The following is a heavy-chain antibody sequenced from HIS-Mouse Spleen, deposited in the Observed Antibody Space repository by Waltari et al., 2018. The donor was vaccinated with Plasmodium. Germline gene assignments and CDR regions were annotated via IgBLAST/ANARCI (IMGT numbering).Heavy chain of an antibody. CDR1: GGSFSGYS. J-gene: IGHJ2*01. CDR3: ARGLRGHYWYFDL. Sequence: QVQLQQWGAGLLKPAATLSLTFAVYGGSFSGYSWSWITQPPGTGMEWIGEINHSGSTNYNPSLKSRVTISVDTSKNQFSLKLSSVTAADTAVYYCARGLRGHYWYFDLWGRGTLVTVSS. D-gene: IGHD3-10*01. V-gene: IGHV4-34*01. CDR2: INHSGST.